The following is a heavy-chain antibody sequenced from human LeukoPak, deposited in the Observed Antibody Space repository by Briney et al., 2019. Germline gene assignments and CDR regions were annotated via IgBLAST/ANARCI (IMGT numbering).Heavy chain of an antibody. V-gene: IGHV3-11*05. CDR1: GFIFSDYY. CDR3: AEEGENYAFDI. J-gene: IGHJ3*02. D-gene: IGHD2-21*01. CDR2: ISSSNSYT. Sequence: GGSLRLSCAASGFIFSDYYMSWIRQAPGKGLEWVSYISSSNSYTYYADSVKGRFTISRDNSKNTLYLQMNSLRAEDTAIYYCAEEGENYAFDIWGQGTMVTVSS.